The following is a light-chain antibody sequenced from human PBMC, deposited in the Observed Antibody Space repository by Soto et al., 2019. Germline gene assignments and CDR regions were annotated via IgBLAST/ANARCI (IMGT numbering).Light chain of an antibody. CDR2: GAS. CDR1: QSVSSTY. CDR3: QQYNNWPRT. J-gene: IGKJ2*01. V-gene: IGKV3-15*01. Sequence: EIVLTQSPGTLSLSPGERATLSCRASQSVSSTYLAWYQQKPGQAPGLLLYGASTRATGIPARFSGSGSGTEFTLTISSLQSEDFAVYYCQQYNNWPRTFGQGTKVDIK.